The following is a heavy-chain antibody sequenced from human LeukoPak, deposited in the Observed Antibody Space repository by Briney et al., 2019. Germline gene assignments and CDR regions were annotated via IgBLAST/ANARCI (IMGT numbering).Heavy chain of an antibody. Sequence: PSETLSLTCAVYGGSFSGYYWSWVRQPPGKGLEWIGEINHSGSTNYNPSLKSRVTISVDTSKNQFSLKLSSVTAADTAVYYCARRAYYYDSSGYIFDYWGQGTLVTVSS. CDR3: ARRAYYYDSSGYIFDY. CDR1: GGSFSGYY. CDR2: INHSGST. V-gene: IGHV4-34*01. D-gene: IGHD3-22*01. J-gene: IGHJ4*02.